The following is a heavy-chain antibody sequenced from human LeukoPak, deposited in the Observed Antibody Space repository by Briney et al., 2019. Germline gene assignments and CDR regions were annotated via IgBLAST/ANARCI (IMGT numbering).Heavy chain of an antibody. CDR3: ASEGPHCSGGSCYRGWFDP. J-gene: IGHJ5*02. D-gene: IGHD2-15*01. CDR1: GGSFSGYY. V-gene: IGHV4-31*11. Sequence: SETLSLTCAVYGGSFSGYYWSWIRQHPGKGLEWIGYIYYSGSTYYNPSLKSRVTISVDTSKNQFSLKLSSVTAADTAVYYCASEGPHCSGGSCYRGWFDPWGQGTLVTVSS. CDR2: IYYSGST.